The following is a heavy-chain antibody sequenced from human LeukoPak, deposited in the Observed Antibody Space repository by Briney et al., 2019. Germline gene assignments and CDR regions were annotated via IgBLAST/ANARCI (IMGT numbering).Heavy chain of an antibody. CDR3: AKIGDAGLGSHDY. CDR2: ISYSGNT. J-gene: IGHJ4*02. CDR1: GGSINTFY. V-gene: IGHV4-59*08. Sequence: SETLSLTCTVSGGSINTFYWSWIRQPPGKGLEWIGYISYSGNTNYNPFLKSRVTISLDTSKAQFSLKLRSVTAADTAVYYCAKIGDAGLGSHDYWGQGTLVTISS. D-gene: IGHD3-10*01.